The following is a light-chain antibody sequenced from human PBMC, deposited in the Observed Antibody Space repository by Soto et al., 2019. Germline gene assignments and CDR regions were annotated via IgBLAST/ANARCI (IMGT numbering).Light chain of an antibody. CDR2: DAS. J-gene: IGKJ4*01. CDR1: ESVSRY. Sequence: EIVLTQSPATLSLSPGNRATLSCRASESVSRYLAWYQQKPGQAPRLLIYDASNRATGIPARFSGSGSGTDFTLTITSLEPEDFAVYYCPQRSNWPSTFGGGTKVEIK. CDR3: PQRSNWPST. V-gene: IGKV3-11*01.